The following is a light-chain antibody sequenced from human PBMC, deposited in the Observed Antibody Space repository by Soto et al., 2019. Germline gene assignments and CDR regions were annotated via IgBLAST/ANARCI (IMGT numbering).Light chain of an antibody. CDR2: GNN. CDR3: QSYDNSLSGYGV. V-gene: IGLV1-40*01. Sequence: QSALTQPPSVSGAPGQRVTISCTGSSSNLGADYDVHWYQQFPGTPPKLLIYGNNNRPSGVPDRFSGSKSGTSASLAITGLQVEDEADYYCQSYDNSLSGYGVFGGGTKLTVL. J-gene: IGLJ3*02. CDR1: SSNLGADYD.